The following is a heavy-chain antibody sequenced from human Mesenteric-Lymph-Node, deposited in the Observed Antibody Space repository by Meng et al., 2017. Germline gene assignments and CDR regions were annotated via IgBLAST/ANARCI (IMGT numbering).Heavy chain of an antibody. D-gene: IGHD1-26*01. J-gene: IGHJ3*02. CDR2: IYTSGST. V-gene: IGHV4-4*07. CDR3: ARDVVVGAHDAFDI. Sequence: GSLRLSCAVYGGSFSGYYWSWIRQPAGKGLEWIGRIYTSGSTNYNPSLKSRVTISVDTSKNQFSLKLSSVTAADTAVYYCARDVVVGAHDAFDIWDQGTMVTVSS. CDR1: GGSFSGYY.